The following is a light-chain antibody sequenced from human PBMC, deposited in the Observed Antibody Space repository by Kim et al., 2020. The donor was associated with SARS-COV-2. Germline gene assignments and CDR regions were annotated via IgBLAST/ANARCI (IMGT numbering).Light chain of an antibody. J-gene: IGKJ2*01. Sequence: PGERATLPCRTGQSVSSTYLAWYQHKPGQAPRLVISGTSTRATGIPDRFSGSGSGTDFTLTISRLEPEDFAVYYCQHYGTSPPMYTFGQGTKLEI. CDR1: QSVSSTY. CDR2: GTS. V-gene: IGKV3-20*01. CDR3: QHYGTSPPMYT.